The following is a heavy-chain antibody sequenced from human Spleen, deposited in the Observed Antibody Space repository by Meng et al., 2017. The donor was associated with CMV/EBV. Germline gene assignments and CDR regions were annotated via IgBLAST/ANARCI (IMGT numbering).Heavy chain of an antibody. J-gene: IGHJ5*02. V-gene: IGHV3-23*03. CDR2: IYSGGSST. CDR3: AKAGRGGYSSSWYNGVNWFDP. CDR1: GFTFSSYA. D-gene: IGHD6-13*01. Sequence: GGSLRLSCAASGFTFSSYAMSWVRQAPGKVLEWVSVIYSGGSSTYYADSVKGRFTISRDNSKNTLYLQMNSLRAEDTAVYYCAKAGRGGYSSSWYNGVNWFDPWGQGTLVTVSS.